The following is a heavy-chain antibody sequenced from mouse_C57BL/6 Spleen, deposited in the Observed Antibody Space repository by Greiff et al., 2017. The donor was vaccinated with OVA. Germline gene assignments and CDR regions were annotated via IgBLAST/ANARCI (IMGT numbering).Heavy chain of an antibody. V-gene: IGHV1-82*01. CDR3: ARGGNFDY. J-gene: IGHJ2*01. CDR1: GYAFSSSR. CDR2: IYPGDGDT. Sequence: VQLQQSGPELVKPGASVKISCKASGYAFSSSRMNWVTQRPGKGLEWIGRIYPGDGDTNYNGKFKGKATLTADKSSSTAYMQLSSLTSEDSAVYFCARGGNFDYWGQGTTLTVSS. D-gene: IGHD1-1*02.